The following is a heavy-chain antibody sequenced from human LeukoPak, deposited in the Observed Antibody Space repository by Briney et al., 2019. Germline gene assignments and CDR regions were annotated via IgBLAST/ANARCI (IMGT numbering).Heavy chain of an antibody. CDR2: IYTGGST. J-gene: IGHJ4*02. Sequence: NPSQTLSLTCTVSGGSISSVSYYWSWIRQPAGKGLEWIGRIYTGGSTVYNPSLKSRVTISVDTSKNQFSLNLNSVTAADTAVYYCAKGYCSSPSCYGEGFDCWGQGTLVTVSS. CDR3: AKGYCSSPSCYGEGFDC. V-gene: IGHV4-61*02. CDR1: GGSISSVSYY. D-gene: IGHD2-2*01.